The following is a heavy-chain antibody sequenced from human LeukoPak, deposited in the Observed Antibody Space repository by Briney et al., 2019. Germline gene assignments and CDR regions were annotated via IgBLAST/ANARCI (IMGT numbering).Heavy chain of an antibody. CDR2: ISSSCSTI. V-gene: IGHV3-48*04. CDR3: TTSRESPLDY. J-gene: IGHJ4*02. D-gene: IGHD3-10*01. Sequence: PGGSLRLSCTASGFTFSSYSMNWVRQAPGKGLEWVSYISSSCSTIYYADSVKGRFTISRDNAKNSLYLQMNSVRAEDTAVYYCTTSRESPLDYWGQGTLVTVSS. CDR1: GFTFSSYS.